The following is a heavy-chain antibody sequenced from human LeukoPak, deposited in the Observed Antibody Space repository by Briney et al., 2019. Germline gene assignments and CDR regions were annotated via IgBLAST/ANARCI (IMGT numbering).Heavy chain of an antibody. CDR3: ARQGDVDIAAAGTNYFYYGMDV. V-gene: IGHV4-59*08. CDR2: IYYSGST. CDR1: GGSISSYY. D-gene: IGHD6-13*01. J-gene: IGHJ6*02. Sequence: SETLCLTCTVSGGSISSYYWSWIRQPPGKGLEWIGYIYYSGSTNYNPSLKSRVTISVDTSKNQFSLQLSSVTAADTAVYYCARQGDVDIAAAGTNYFYYGMDVWGQGTTVTVSS.